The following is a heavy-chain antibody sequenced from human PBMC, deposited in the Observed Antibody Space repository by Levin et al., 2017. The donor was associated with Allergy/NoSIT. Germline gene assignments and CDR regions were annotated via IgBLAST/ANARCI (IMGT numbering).Heavy chain of an antibody. CDR3: ARGVGTYYDFWSGYEPGIY. CDR2: ISSSGSTI. D-gene: IGHD3-3*01. Sequence: LSLTCAASGFPFSSYEMNWVRQAPGKGLEWVSYISSSGSTIYYADSVKGRFTISRDNTKDSLFLQMNSLRAEDTAVYYCARGVGTYYDFWSGYEPGIYWGQGTLVTVSS. CDR1: GFPFSSYE. V-gene: IGHV3-48*03. J-gene: IGHJ4*02.